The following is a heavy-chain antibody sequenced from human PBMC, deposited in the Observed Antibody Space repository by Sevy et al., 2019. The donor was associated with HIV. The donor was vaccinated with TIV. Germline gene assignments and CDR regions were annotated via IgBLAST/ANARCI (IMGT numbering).Heavy chain of an antibody. CDR3: ARITQGAAGTVDY. V-gene: IGHV3-74*01. D-gene: IGHD6-13*01. CDR2: INSDGSST. CDR1: GFTFSSYW. Sequence: GGSLRLSCAASGFTFSSYWMHWVRQAPGKGLVWVSRINSDGSSTSYADSVKGRFTISRDIAKNTLYLQMNSLRAEDTAVYYCARITQGAAGTVDYWGQGTLVTVSS. J-gene: IGHJ4*02.